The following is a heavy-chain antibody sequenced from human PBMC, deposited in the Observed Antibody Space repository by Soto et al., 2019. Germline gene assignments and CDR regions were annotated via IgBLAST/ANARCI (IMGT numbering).Heavy chain of an antibody. CDR3: AHRVLRTVFGLVTTTAIYFDF. D-gene: IGHD3-3*01. CDR1: GFSLTTSGVG. J-gene: IGHJ4*02. CDR2: IYWYDDK. V-gene: IGHV2-5*01. Sequence: QITLNESGPTVVRPTETLTLTCRFSGFSLTTSGVGVGWIRQSPGKAPEWLGLIYWYDDKRYSASLKSRLTITDDTSKNQVVLTVSDLDPTDTATYYCAHRVLRTVFGLVTTTAIYFDFWGQGTPVAVSS.